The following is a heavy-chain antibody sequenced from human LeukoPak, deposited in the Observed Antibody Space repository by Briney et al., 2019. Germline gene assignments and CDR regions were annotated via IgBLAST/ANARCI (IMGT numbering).Heavy chain of an antibody. CDR1: GGSISSDS. D-gene: IGHD4-17*01. V-gene: IGHV4-4*07. CDR3: ARDQGDYGDHRYFDY. Sequence: PSETLSLTCTVSGGSISSDSWNWIRQPAGKGLEWIGRLYTRGSTTYNPSLKSRVTMSVDTSKKHFSLKLSSVTAADTAVYYCARDQGDYGDHRYFDYWGQGTLVTVCS. CDR2: LYTRGST. J-gene: IGHJ4*02.